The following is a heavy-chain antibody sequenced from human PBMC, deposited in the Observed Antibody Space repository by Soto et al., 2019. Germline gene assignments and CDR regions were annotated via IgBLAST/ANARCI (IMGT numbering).Heavy chain of an antibody. Sequence: GGSLRLSCPASGFTFSKYAMSWVRQAPGKGLEWVSVISNSGITTYYADSVKGRFTISRDNSNNTLYLQMNSLRAEDTAVYFCAKLIVATAIPSYFDSWGQGTLVTVSS. CDR3: AKLIVATAIPSYFDS. J-gene: IGHJ4*02. D-gene: IGHD2-21*02. CDR2: ISNSGITT. V-gene: IGHV3-23*01. CDR1: GFTFSKYA.